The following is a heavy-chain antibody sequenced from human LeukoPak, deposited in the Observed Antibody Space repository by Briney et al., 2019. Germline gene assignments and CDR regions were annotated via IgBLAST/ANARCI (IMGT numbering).Heavy chain of an antibody. D-gene: IGHD5-24*01. Sequence: SSETLSLTCTVSGGSISSSSYYWGWIRQPPGKGLEWIGSIYYSGSTYYNPSLKSRVTISVDTSKNQFSLKLSSVTAADTAVYYCARRSSVEMATAHWYFDLRGRGTLVTVSS. CDR1: GGSISSSSYY. CDR2: IYYSGST. J-gene: IGHJ2*01. CDR3: ARRSSVEMATAHWYFDL. V-gene: IGHV4-39*01.